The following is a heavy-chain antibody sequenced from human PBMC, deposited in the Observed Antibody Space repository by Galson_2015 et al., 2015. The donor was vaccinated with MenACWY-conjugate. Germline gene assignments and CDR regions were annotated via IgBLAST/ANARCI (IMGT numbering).Heavy chain of an antibody. J-gene: IGHJ2*01. Sequence: SLRLSCAASGFTFSSYSMNWVRQAPGKGLEWVSSISSSSSYIYYADSVKGRFTISRDNSKNTLYLQMNSLRAEDTAVYYCAKEKYNWNYDLCGYFDLWGRGTLVTVSS. V-gene: IGHV3-21*01. CDR3: AKEKYNWNYDLCGYFDL. D-gene: IGHD1-7*01. CDR2: ISSSSSYI. CDR1: GFTFSSYS.